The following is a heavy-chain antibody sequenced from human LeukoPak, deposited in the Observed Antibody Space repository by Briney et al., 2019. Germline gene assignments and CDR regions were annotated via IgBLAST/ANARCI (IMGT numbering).Heavy chain of an antibody. CDR2: IYYSEST. V-gene: IGHV4-59*01. J-gene: IGHJ5*02. CDR1: GVSISSYY. Sequence: SETLCLSCTVSGVSISSYYWSWIRQPPGKGLEWIGYIYYSESTNYNPSLKSRVTISVDTSKNQFSLKLSSVTAADTAVYYCARVRITMVRGRPNWFDPWGQGTLVTVSS. CDR3: ARVRITMVRGRPNWFDP. D-gene: IGHD3-10*01.